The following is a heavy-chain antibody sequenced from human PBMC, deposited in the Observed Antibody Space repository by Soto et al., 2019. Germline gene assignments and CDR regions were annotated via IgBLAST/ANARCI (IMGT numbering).Heavy chain of an antibody. CDR1: GYTFTSYC. CDR2: ISAYNGNT. D-gene: IGHD3-10*01. J-gene: IGHJ3*02. Sequence: ASVKVSCKASGYTFTSYCISWVLQAPGQGLEWMGWISAYNGNTNYAQKLQGRVTMTTDTSTSTAYMELRSLRSDDTAVYYCARDGVYGSGDDAFDIWGQGTMVTVSS. CDR3: ARDGVYGSGDDAFDI. V-gene: IGHV1-18*01.